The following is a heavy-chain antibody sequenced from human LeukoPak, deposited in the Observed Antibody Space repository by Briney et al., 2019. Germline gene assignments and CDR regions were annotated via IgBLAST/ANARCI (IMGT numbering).Heavy chain of an antibody. D-gene: IGHD3-10*01. CDR2: ISYDGSNK. CDR3: TFSDSGCYYQLGDAFDI. Sequence: GRSLRLSCAASGFTFSSYGMHWVRQAPGKGLEWVAVISYDGSNKYYADSVKGRFTISRDNSKNTLYLQMNSLRAEDTAVYYCTFSDSGCYYQLGDAFDIWGQGTMVTVSS. CDR1: GFTFSSYG. J-gene: IGHJ3*02. V-gene: IGHV3-30*03.